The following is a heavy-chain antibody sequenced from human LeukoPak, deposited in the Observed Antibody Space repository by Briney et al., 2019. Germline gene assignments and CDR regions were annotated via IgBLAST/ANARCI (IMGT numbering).Heavy chain of an antibody. CDR3: ARHRPGERRFDP. V-gene: IGHV4-59*08. J-gene: IGHJ5*02. Sequence: SETLSLTCAVSGGSIRNDYWSWIRQPPGKGLEWIAYINYSGSTNYDPSLESRVTISVDTSKNLFSLKFTSVTAADTAVYYCARHRPGERRFDPWGQGTLVTVSS. CDR1: GGSIRNDY. CDR2: INYSGST. D-gene: IGHD3-16*01.